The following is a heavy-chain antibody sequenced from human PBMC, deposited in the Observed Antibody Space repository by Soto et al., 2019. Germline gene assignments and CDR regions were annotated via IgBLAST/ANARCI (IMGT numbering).Heavy chain of an antibody. D-gene: IGHD5-12*01. V-gene: IGHV5-51*01. CDR1: GYRFTTYW. CDR2: IYPDDSDT. J-gene: IGHJ4*02. CDR3: ARHGYSTTPGSIYY. Sequence: ESLKISCKASGYRFTTYWIGWVRQMPGKGLEWMGFIYPDDSDTRYSPSFQGQVTISADKSISTAYLQWGSLKASDTAIYYCARHGYSTTPGSIYYCGQGAPVTVSS.